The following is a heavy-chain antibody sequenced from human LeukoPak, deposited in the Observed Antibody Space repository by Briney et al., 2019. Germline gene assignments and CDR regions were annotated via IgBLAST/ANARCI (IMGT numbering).Heavy chain of an antibody. Sequence: GGSLRLSCAWSRLTLINYRMDCVRQAPGKGLEWVAFMRYDGSNKYYAYSVKGRFTISRDNSQNTLYLQMKSLRAEDTAVYYCAQDGARYIRGWWNDCWGQGTLVTVSS. J-gene: IGHJ4*02. V-gene: IGHV3-30*02. CDR1: RLTLINYR. D-gene: IGHD6-19*01. CDR2: MRYDGSNK. CDR3: AQDGARYIRGWWNDC.